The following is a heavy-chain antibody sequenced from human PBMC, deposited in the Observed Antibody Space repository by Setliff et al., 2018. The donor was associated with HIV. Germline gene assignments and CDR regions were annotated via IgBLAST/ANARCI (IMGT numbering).Heavy chain of an antibody. Sequence: SETLSLTCTVSGGSISSNSYYWGWIRQPPGKGLEWIGSIYHSGRTYYNPSLKSRVTISVDTSKNQFSLRLSSVTAADTAVYYCARHRGMPGTTWYNHYMDVWGTGATVTVSS. J-gene: IGHJ6*03. CDR1: GGSISSNSYY. CDR3: ARHRGMPGTTWYNHYMDV. D-gene: IGHD1-7*01. V-gene: IGHV4-39*07. CDR2: IYHSGRT.